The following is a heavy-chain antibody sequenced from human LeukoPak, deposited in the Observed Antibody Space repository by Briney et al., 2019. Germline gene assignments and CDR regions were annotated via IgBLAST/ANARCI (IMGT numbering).Heavy chain of an antibody. D-gene: IGHD5-12*01. V-gene: IGHV3-48*04. Sequence: GGSLRLSCAASGFTFSSYSMNWVRQAPGKGLEWVSYISSSSSSTIYYADSVKGRFTISRDNAKNSLYLQMNSLRAEDTAVYYCARGGKKWLRADAFDIWGQGTMVTVSS. CDR1: GFTFSSYS. CDR3: ARGGKKWLRADAFDI. CDR2: ISSSSSSTI. J-gene: IGHJ3*02.